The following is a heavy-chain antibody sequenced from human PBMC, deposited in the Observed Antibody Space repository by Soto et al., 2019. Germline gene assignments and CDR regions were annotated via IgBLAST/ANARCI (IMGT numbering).Heavy chain of an antibody. CDR2: IYYSGST. CDR1: GGSISSYY. D-gene: IGHD1-26*01. V-gene: IGHV4-59*01. CDR3: ARGGPQPTYFDY. J-gene: IGHJ4*02. Sequence: QLQLQESGPGLVKPSETLSLTCTVSGGSISSYYWSWIRQPPGKGLEWIGYIYYSGSTNYNPSLKSRVTISVDTSKNQFSLKLSSVTAADTAVYYCARGGPQPTYFDYWGQGTLVTVSS.